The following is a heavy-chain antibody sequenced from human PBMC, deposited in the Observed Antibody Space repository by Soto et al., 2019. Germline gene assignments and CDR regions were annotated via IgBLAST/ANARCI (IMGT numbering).Heavy chain of an antibody. CDR2: LSWNSGSI. V-gene: IGHV3-9*01. CDR1: GFTFDDDA. D-gene: IGHD6-19*01. Sequence: EVQLVESGGGLVQPGRSLRLSCAASGFTFDDDAMHWVRHAPGQGLEWVSGLSWNSGSIGYADSVKGRFNISRDNAKNSLYLPMNSLRAEDTVLYYCAKDDPAGNGAFEIWGRGTMVTVSA. CDR3: AKDDPAGNGAFEI. J-gene: IGHJ3*02.